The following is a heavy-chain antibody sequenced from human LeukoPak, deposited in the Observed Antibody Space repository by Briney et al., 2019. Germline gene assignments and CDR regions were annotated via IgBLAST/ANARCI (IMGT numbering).Heavy chain of an antibody. CDR2: VNTDGSDT. CDR1: GVTFRNYW. D-gene: IGHD6-6*01. CDR3: ATSPSSPNY. J-gene: IGHJ4*02. V-gene: IGHV3-74*01. Sequence: RGSLRLSCAASGVTFRNYWMHWVRQAPGKGLVWVSRVNTDGSDTSYADSVKGRFTISRDNAKNTLYLQMNSLRAEDTAVYYCATSPSSPNYWGQGTLVTVSS.